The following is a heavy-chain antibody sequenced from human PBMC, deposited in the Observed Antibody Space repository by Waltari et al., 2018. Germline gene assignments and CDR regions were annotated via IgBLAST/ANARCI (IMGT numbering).Heavy chain of an antibody. V-gene: IGHV1-46*01. D-gene: IGHD6-6*01. CDR1: GYTFTNYS. J-gene: IGHJ4*02. CDR3: TRDSSSSGKGDY. CDR2: INPSGSST. Sequence: QVQLVQSGAEVKKPGASVTVSCKASGYTFTNYSMHWVRQAPGPGLEWMGIINPSGSSTSYALKFEDRVTMTRDTATSTVYMQLSSLKSEDTAIYYCTRDSSSSGKGDYWGQGTLVTVSS.